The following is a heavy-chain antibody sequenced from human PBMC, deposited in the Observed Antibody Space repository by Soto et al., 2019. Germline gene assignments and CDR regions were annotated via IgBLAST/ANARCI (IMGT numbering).Heavy chain of an antibody. CDR3: AKEKFTSGYDSDLFDY. CDR2: ISYDGSNK. J-gene: IGHJ4*02. Sequence: QVQLVESGGGVVQPGRSLRLSCAASGFTFSSYGMHWVRQAPGKGLERVAVISYDGSNKYYADSVKGRFTISRDNSKNTLYLQMNSLRAEDTAVYYCAKEKFTSGYDSDLFDYWGQGTLVTVSS. D-gene: IGHD5-12*01. V-gene: IGHV3-30*18. CDR1: GFTFSSYG.